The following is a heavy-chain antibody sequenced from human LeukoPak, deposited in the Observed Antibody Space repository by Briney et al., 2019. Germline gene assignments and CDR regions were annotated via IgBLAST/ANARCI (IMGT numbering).Heavy chain of an antibody. J-gene: IGHJ4*02. V-gene: IGHV3-9*01. CDR1: GFTFDDYA. D-gene: IGHD3-3*01. CDR2: ISWNSGSI. Sequence: GGSLRLSCAASGFTFDDYAMHWVRQAPGKGLEWVSGISWNSGSIGYADSVKGRFTISRDNAKNSLYLQMNSLRAEDTALYYCGRAYDFSRHWGQGTLVTVSS. CDR3: GRAYDFSRH.